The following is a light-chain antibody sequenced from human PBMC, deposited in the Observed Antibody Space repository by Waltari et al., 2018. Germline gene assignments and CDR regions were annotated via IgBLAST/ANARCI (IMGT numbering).Light chain of an antibody. CDR2: DVS. Sequence: EIVLTQSPATLHLSPGERDTLPCRASQSVSNNLAWYQQKPGQAPRLLIYDVSSRATGIPARISARGAGTDFTLTISSLEPEDSAVYYCQQRTSWPPGLSFGGGTNVEIK. J-gene: IGKJ4*01. CDR3: QQRTSWPPGLS. CDR1: QSVSNN. V-gene: IGKV3-11*01.